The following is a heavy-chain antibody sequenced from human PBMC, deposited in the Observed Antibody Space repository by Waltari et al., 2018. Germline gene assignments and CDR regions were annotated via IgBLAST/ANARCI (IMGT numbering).Heavy chain of an antibody. CDR1: GFTFSSYA. CDR2: ISGSGGST. J-gene: IGHJ6*03. Sequence: EVQLLESGGGLVQPGGSLRLSCAASGFTFSSYAMSWVRQAPGKGLECVSAISGSGGSTYYADAVKGRFTISRDNAKNSLYLQMNILEAEDTAVYYCARDENWNYYYMDVWGKGTAVTVSS. V-gene: IGHV3-23*01. CDR3: ARDENWNYYYMDV. D-gene: IGHD1-1*01.